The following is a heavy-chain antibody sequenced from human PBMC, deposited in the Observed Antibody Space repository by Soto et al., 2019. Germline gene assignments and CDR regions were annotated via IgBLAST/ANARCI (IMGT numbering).Heavy chain of an antibody. J-gene: IGHJ4*02. CDR2: IWYDGSNK. CDR1: GFTFSSYG. V-gene: IGHV3-33*01. Sequence: QVQLVESGGGVVQPGRSLRLSCAASGFTFSSYGMHWVRQAPGKGLEWVAVIWYDGSNKYYADSVKGRFTISRDNSKNTLYLKLNSLRAEDTAVYYCARVLGSGSYYPLVLPDYWGQGTLVTVSS. CDR3: ARVLGSGSYYPLVLPDY. D-gene: IGHD1-26*01.